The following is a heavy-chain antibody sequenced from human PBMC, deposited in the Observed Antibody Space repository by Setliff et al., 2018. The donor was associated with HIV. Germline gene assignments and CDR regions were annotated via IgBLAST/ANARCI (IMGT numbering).Heavy chain of an antibody. V-gene: IGHV3-11*01. Sequence: GGSLRLSCTASKFSFSSYYMAWIRQTPGKGLEWLSYISTTGDTIFYADSVKGRFTVSRDNAANSVSLRMSSLSPEDTAVYFCARDVLSYTAYHWLNFWGPGALVTVSS. CDR1: KFSFSSYY. CDR2: ISTTGDTI. CDR3: ARDVLSYTAYHWLNF. J-gene: IGHJ4*02. D-gene: IGHD5-12*01.